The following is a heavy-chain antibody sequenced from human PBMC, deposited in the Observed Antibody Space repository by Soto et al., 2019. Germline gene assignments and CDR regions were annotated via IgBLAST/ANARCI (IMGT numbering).Heavy chain of an antibody. Sequence: EVQLLESGGGLVQPGGSLRLSCAASGFTFSSYAMSWVRQAPGKGLEWVSAISGSGGSTYCADAVKGRFTISRDNSKNTQYLQINSQRGEDTSVYYCATLEPAATYYFDNWGQGTLVTVSS. J-gene: IGHJ4*02. CDR1: GFTFSSYA. CDR2: ISGSGGST. CDR3: ATLEPAATYYFDN. V-gene: IGHV3-23*01. D-gene: IGHD2-2*01.